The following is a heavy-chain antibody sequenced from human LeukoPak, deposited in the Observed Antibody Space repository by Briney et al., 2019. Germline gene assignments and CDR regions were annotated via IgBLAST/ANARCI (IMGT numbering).Heavy chain of an antibody. D-gene: IGHD3-22*01. J-gene: IGHJ4*02. Sequence: SETLSLTCTVSGASISSYYWSWIRQSAGKGLEWIGRIYTSGSTNYNPSLKSRVTMSVDTSKNQFSLKLSSVTAADTAVYCCARDGYYYDSSGYYEKMYYFDYWGQGTLVTVSS. CDR1: GASISSYY. CDR3: ARDGYYYDSSGYYEKMYYFDY. CDR2: IYTSGST. V-gene: IGHV4-4*07.